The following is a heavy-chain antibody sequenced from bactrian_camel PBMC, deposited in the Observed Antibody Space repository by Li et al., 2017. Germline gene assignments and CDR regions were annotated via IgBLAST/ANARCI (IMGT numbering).Heavy chain of an antibody. D-gene: IGHD3*01. CDR2: IAADGSI. V-gene: IGHV3S53*01. CDR1: GYTFSSGC. Sequence: HVQLVESGGGSVQAGGSLRLSCAASGYTFSSGCMVWFRQGAGLKREGVAAIAADGSISYADSVKGRFTVSKDNSKNTLYLEMNSLKPEDTDMYYCAACSGLRCLSSSWSGFNYWGQGTQVTV. J-gene: IGHJ4*01. CDR3: AACSGLRCLSSSWSGFNY.